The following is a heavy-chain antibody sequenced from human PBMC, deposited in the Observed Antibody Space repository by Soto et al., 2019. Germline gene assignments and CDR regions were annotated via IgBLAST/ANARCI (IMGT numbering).Heavy chain of an antibody. Sequence: PGGSLRLSCAASGFTFSGSAMHWVRQASGKGLEWVGRIRSKANSYATAYAASVKGRVTISRDDSKNTLYLQMNSLRAEDTAVYYCAKAHIRTIFGVVTPYGIAYYFDYWGQGTLVTVSS. CDR1: GFTFSGSA. D-gene: IGHD3-3*01. CDR2: IRSKANSYAT. V-gene: IGHV3-73*01. J-gene: IGHJ4*02. CDR3: AKAHIRTIFGVVTPYGIAYYFDY.